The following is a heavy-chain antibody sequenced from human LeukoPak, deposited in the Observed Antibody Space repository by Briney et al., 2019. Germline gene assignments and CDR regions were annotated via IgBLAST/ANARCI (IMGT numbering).Heavy chain of an antibody. CDR3: ARAGGRDYFYYYGVDV. CDR2: ISYDGSNK. D-gene: IGHD3-10*01. V-gene: IGHV3-30*04. J-gene: IGHJ6*02. Sequence: GGSLRLSCAASGFTFSSYAMHWVRQAPGKGLEWVAIISYDGSNKYYADSVKGRFTISRDNSKNTLYLQMNSLRPEDTAVCYCARAGGRDYFYYYGVDVWGQGTTVTVSS. CDR1: GFTFSSYA.